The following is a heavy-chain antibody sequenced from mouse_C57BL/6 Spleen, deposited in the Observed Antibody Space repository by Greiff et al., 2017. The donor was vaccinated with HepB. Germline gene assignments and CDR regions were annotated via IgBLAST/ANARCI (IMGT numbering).Heavy chain of an antibody. CDR1: GYTFTSYW. CDR2: IYPGNSDT. Sequence: VQLQQSGPVLARPGASVKMSCKTSGYTFTSYWMHWVKQRPGQGLEWIGAIYPGNSDTSYNQKFKGKAKLTAVTSASTAYMELSSLTNEDSAVYYCTVVAGDWYFDVWGTGTTVTVSS. J-gene: IGHJ1*03. D-gene: IGHD1-1*01. V-gene: IGHV1-5*01. CDR3: TVVAGDWYFDV.